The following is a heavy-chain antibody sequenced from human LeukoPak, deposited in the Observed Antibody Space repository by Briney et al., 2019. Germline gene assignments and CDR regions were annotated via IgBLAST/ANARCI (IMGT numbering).Heavy chain of an antibody. CDR1: GFTVSSNY. CDR3: ARVPTTVTTVYFDY. CDR2: IYSGGST. Sequence: QPGGSLRLSCAASGFTVSSNYMSWVRQAPGKGLEWVSVIYSGGSTYYADSVKGRFTISRDNSKNTLYLQMNSLRAEDTAVYYCARVPTTVTTVYFDYWGQGTLVTVSS. J-gene: IGHJ4*02. V-gene: IGHV3-53*01. D-gene: IGHD4-17*01.